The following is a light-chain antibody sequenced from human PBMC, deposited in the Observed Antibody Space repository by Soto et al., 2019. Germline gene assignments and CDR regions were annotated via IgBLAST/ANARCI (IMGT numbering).Light chain of an antibody. J-gene: IGLJ1*01. CDR2: DVT. Sequence: QSVLTQPDSVSGSPGQSITISCTGTSSDVGAYNYVCWYQQHPGKAPKLMIYDVTNRPSGVSSRFSGSKSRNTASLTISGLQAEDEAVYYCNSYTGSSSPYVFGTGTKVTVL. CDR1: SSDVGAYNY. V-gene: IGLV2-14*03. CDR3: NSYTGSSSPYV.